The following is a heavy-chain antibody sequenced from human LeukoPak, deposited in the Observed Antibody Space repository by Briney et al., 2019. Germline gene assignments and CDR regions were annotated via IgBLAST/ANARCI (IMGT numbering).Heavy chain of an antibody. CDR1: GGSINNYY. D-gene: IGHD6-19*01. CDR3: ARGSGWYLY. CDR2: IYYSGST. V-gene: IGHV4-59*01. Sequence: SETLSLTCIVSGGSINNYYWSWIRQPPGKGLEWIGYIYYSGSTNYNPSLKSRVTISVDTSKNQFSLKLSSVTAADTAVYYCARGSGWYLYWGQRTLVTVSS. J-gene: IGHJ4*02.